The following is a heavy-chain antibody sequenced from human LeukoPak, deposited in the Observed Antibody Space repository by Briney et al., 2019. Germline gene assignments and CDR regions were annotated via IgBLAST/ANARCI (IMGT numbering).Heavy chain of an antibody. Sequence: ASVKVSCKASGYTFTSYGISWVRQAPGQGLEWMGWISAYNGNTNYAQKLQGRVTMTTDTSTSTAYMDLSRLRSDDTAVYYCARGVVAATFYYYMDVWGKGTTVTVSS. CDR2: ISAYNGNT. J-gene: IGHJ6*03. V-gene: IGHV1-18*01. CDR1: GYTFTSYG. CDR3: ARGVVAATFYYYMDV. D-gene: IGHD2-15*01.